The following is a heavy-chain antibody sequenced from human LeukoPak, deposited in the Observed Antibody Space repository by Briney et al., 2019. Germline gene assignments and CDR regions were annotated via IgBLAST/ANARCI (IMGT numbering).Heavy chain of an antibody. CDR2: IIPIFGTA. Sequence: GASVKVSCKASGGTFSSYAISWVRQSPGQGLEWMGGIIPIFGTANYAQKFQGRVTITTDESTSTAYMELSSLRSEDTAVYYCARGPLPGGIPPDYWGQGTLVTVSS. D-gene: IGHD6-13*01. J-gene: IGHJ4*02. CDR3: ARGPLPGGIPPDY. CDR1: GGTFSSYA. V-gene: IGHV1-69*05.